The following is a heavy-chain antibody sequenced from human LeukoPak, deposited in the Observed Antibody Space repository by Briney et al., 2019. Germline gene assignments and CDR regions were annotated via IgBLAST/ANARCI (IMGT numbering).Heavy chain of an antibody. CDR3: AREREVYYYDSSACWFDP. D-gene: IGHD3-22*01. CDR1: GGSISSYY. V-gene: IGHV4-4*07. Sequence: SETLSLTCTVSGGSISSYYWSWIRQPAGKGLEWIGRIYTSGSTNYNPSLKSRVTISVDTSKNQFSLKLSSVTAADTAVYYCAREREVYYYDSSACWFDPWGQGTLVTVSS. CDR2: IYTSGST. J-gene: IGHJ5*02.